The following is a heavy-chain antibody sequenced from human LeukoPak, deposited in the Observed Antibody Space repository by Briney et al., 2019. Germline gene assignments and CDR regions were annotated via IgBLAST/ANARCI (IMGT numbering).Heavy chain of an antibody. CDR1: GGTFSSYA. CDR2: IIPILGIA. V-gene: IGHV1-69*04. J-gene: IGHJ4*02. Sequence: VKVSCKASGGTFSSYAISWVRQAPGQGLEWMGRIIPILGIANYAQKSQGRVTITADKSTSTAYMELSSLRSEDTAVYYCASLHLGSPWDYWGQGTLVTVSS. D-gene: IGHD3-16*01. CDR3: ASLHLGSPWDY.